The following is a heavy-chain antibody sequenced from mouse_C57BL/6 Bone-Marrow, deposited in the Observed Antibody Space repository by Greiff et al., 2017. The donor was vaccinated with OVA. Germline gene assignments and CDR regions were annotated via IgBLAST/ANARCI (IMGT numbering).Heavy chain of an antibody. J-gene: IGHJ3*01. CDR1: GFTFTDYY. D-gene: IGHD1-1*01. V-gene: IGHV7-3*01. Sequence: EVQLVESGGGLVQPGGSLSLSCAASGFTFTDYYMSWVRQPPGKALEWLGFIRNKANGYTTEYSASVKGRFTISRDNSQSILYLQMNALRAEDSATYYCARYEDYYGSSFAYWGQGTLVTVSA. CDR3: ARYEDYYGSSFAY. CDR2: IRNKANGYTT.